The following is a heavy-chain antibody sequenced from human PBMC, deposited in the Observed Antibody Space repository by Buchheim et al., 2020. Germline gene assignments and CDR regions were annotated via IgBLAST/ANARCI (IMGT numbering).Heavy chain of an antibody. CDR3: ARDLGYCSSTSCDGYYYYYGMDV. J-gene: IGHJ6*02. Sequence: QVQLVQSGAEVKKPGASVKVSCKASGYTFTSYYMHWVRQAPGQGLEWMGIINPSGGSTSYAQKFQGRVTMTRDTSTSPVYMELSSLRSEDTAVYYCARDLGYCSSTSCDGYYYYYGMDVWGQGTT. CDR1: GYTFTSYY. CDR2: INPSGGST. V-gene: IGHV1-46*01. D-gene: IGHD2-2*01.